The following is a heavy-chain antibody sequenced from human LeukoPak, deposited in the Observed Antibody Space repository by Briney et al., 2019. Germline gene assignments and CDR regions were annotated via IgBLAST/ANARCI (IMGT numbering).Heavy chain of an antibody. CDR3: ARDLEGGSSSRSPEGDY. Sequence: GASVKVSCKASGYTFTSYYMHWVRQAPGQGLEWMGIINPSGGSTSYAQKFQGRVTMTRDTSTSTVYMELSSLRSDDTAVYYCARDLEGGSSSRSPEGDYWGQGTLVTVSS. CDR1: GYTFTSYY. J-gene: IGHJ4*02. V-gene: IGHV1-46*01. D-gene: IGHD6-13*01. CDR2: INPSGGST.